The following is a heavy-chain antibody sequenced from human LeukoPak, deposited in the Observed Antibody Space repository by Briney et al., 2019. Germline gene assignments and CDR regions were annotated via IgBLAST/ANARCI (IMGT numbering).Heavy chain of an antibody. CDR3: ARHDVWSGYYFAGSFDY. Sequence: SETLSLTCTVSGGSISSSDYYWGWVRQPPGKGLEWLGSFYYTGSTYSSPSLKSRVTVSGDTSQNQFSLKLDSVTAADTAVYYCARHDVWSGYYFAGSFDYWGQGILITVSS. CDR2: FYYTGST. V-gene: IGHV4-39*01. J-gene: IGHJ4*02. CDR1: GGSISSSDYY. D-gene: IGHD3-3*01.